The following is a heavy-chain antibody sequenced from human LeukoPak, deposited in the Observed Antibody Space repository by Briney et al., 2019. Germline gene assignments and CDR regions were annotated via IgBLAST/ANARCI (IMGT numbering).Heavy chain of an antibody. D-gene: IGHD6-13*01. CDR1: GYTFTSYG. Sequence: ASVKVSCKASGYTFTSYGISWVRQAPGQGVEWMGWISAYNGNTNYAQKLQGRVTMTTDTSTSTAYMELMSLRSDDTAVYYCAMSPLYSKKSHYFDYWGQGTLVTVSS. CDR3: AMSPLYSKKSHYFDY. V-gene: IGHV1-18*01. CDR2: ISAYNGNT. J-gene: IGHJ4*02.